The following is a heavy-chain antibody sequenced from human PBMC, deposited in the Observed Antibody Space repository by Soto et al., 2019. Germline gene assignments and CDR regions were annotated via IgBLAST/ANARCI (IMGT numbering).Heavy chain of an antibody. Sequence: EVQLVESGGGLVQPGGSLKLSCAASGVTFSGSAMHWVRQASGQGLEWVGRIRSKGNNYATVYGASLKGRFTISRDAGKNTAYLQMNSLKTEDTAAYYCSRQASDFWSGKPQYYMDVWGKGTTVTVS. CDR1: GVTFSGSA. D-gene: IGHD3-3*01. CDR3: SRQASDFWSGKPQYYMDV. J-gene: IGHJ6*04. CDR2: IRSKGNNYAT. V-gene: IGHV3-73*01.